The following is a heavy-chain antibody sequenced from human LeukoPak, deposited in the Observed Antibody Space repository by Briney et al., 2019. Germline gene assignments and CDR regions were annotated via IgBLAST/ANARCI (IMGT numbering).Heavy chain of an antibody. D-gene: IGHD6-13*01. V-gene: IGHV3-30*02. CDR1: GFTFSNYD. Sequence: PGGSLRLSCAASGFTFSNYDMHWVRQAPGKGLEWVAFIRYDGSNKYYADSVKGRFTISRDNSKNTLYLQMNSLRAEDTAVYYCAKKKNSNSLGYFDYWGQGTLVTVSS. J-gene: IGHJ4*02. CDR2: IRYDGSNK. CDR3: AKKKNSNSLGYFDY.